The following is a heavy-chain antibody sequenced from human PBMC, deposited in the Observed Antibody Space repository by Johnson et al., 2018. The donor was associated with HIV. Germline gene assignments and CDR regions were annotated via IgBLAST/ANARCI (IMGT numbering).Heavy chain of an antibody. CDR2: ISGSGGST. CDR1: GFTFSGSA. D-gene: IGHD6-6*01. Sequence: VQLVESGGGAVRPGGSLKLSCAASGFTFSGSAMHWVRQAPGKGLEWVSAISGSGGSTYYADSVKGRFTISRDNSKNTLYLQMNSLRAEDTAVYYCAKDMGLIAARRTPRDAFDIWGQGTMVTVSS. J-gene: IGHJ3*02. CDR3: AKDMGLIAARRTPRDAFDI. V-gene: IGHV3-23*04.